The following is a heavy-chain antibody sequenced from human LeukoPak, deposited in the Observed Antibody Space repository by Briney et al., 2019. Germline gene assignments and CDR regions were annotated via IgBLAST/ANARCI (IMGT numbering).Heavy chain of an antibody. J-gene: IGHJ6*03. V-gene: IGHV4-34*01. CDR3: ARVRPEFIPVGWVAPDRYYYYMDV. CDR2: INHSGST. Sequence: SETLSLTCAVYGGSFSGYYWSWIRQPPGKGLEWIGEINHSGSTNYNPSLKSRVTISVDTSKNQFSLKLSSVTAADTAVYYCARVRPEFIPVGWVAPDRYYYYMDVWGKGTTVTVSS. CDR1: GGSFSGYY. D-gene: IGHD1-14*01.